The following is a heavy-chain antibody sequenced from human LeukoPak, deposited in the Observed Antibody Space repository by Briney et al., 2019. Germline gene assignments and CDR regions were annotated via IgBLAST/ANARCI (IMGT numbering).Heavy chain of an antibody. Sequence: PGGSLRLSCAASGFTFSSYAMSWVRQAPGKGLEWVSAISGSGGSTYYADSVKGRFTISRDNSKNTLYLQMNSLRAGDTAVYYCAKVPADYYYYYMDVWGKGTTVTVSS. J-gene: IGHJ6*03. CDR1: GFTFSSYA. CDR2: ISGSGGST. V-gene: IGHV3-23*01. CDR3: AKVPADYYYYYMDV.